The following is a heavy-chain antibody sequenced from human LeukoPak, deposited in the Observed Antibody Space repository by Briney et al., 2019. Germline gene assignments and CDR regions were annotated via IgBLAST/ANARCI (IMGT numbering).Heavy chain of an antibody. CDR1: GGSISSYY. V-gene: IGHV4-59*01. CDR2: IYYSGST. J-gene: IGHJ5*02. Sequence: PSETLSLTCTVSGGSISSYYWSWIRQPPGEGLEWSGYIYYSGSTNYNPSLKSRVTISVDTSKNQFSLKLSSVTAADTAVYYCARDESYCSGGSCYEFDPWGQGTLVTVSS. CDR3: ARDESYCSGGSCYEFDP. D-gene: IGHD2-15*01.